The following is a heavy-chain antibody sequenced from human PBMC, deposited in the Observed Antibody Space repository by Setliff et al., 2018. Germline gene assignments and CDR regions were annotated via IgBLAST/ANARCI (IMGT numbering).Heavy chain of an antibody. CDR2: INGGNGYT. D-gene: IGHD5-12*01. CDR1: GYTFTSYP. CDR3: ARATRNSGYDTLDY. V-gene: IGHV1-3*03. Sequence: GASVKVSCKASGYTFTSYPIHWVRQSPGQRLEWMAWINGGNGYTKYSQECQGRLTITRDTSATTAYMELSSLRPEDMAVYYCARATRNSGYDTLDYWGQGTLVTVSS. J-gene: IGHJ4*02.